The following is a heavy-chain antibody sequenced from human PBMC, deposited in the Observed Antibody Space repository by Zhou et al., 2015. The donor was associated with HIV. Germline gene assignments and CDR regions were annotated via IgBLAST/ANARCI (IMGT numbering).Heavy chain of an antibody. J-gene: IGHJ3*02. CDR2: IIPIFGTA. V-gene: IGHV1-69*06. Sequence: QVQLVQSGAEVKKPGSSVRVSCQASGGSFSNYAFSWVRQAPGQGLEWMGGIIPIFGTANYAQKFQGRVTITADKSTSTAYMELSSLRSEDTAVYYCAKGIPYYYDSSGTGDAFDIWGQGTMVTVSS. D-gene: IGHD3-22*01. CDR3: AKGIPYYYDSSGTGDAFDI. CDR1: GGSFSNYA.